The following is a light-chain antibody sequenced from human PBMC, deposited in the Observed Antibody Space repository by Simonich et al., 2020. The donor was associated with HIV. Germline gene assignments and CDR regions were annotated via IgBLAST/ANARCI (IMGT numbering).Light chain of an antibody. V-gene: IGKV4-1*01. J-gene: IGKJ1*01. CDR2: WAS. Sequence: DIVMTQYPDSLAVSLGERATINSTSSQTILYSSNNKNYLAWYQQRPRQPPNLLIYWASTRESGVPDRFSGSGSGTDFTLTINSLQAEDVAFYYCQQYYITPHTFGQGTKVEIK. CDR3: QQYYITPHT. CDR1: QTILYSSNNKNY.